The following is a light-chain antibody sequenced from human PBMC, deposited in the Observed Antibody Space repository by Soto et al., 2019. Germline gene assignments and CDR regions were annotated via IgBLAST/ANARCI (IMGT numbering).Light chain of an antibody. CDR1: QSVSSF. J-gene: IGKJ1*01. Sequence: EIVLTQTPALLSLSPGDKATLSCTASQSVSSFLAWYQQKPGQATRLLIYDASIRATGITARFSGSGSGTDFSLTMTSIEPEDFAMYYCQAYHDWPWTFGQGNKVAIK. CDR2: DAS. CDR3: QAYHDWPWT. V-gene: IGKV3-11*01.